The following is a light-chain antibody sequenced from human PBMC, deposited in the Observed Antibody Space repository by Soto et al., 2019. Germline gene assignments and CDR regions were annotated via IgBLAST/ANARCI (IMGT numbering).Light chain of an antibody. CDR3: QQYVRSPWT. CDR1: QSVSSSY. J-gene: IGKJ1*01. CDR2: GAS. Sequence: EIVLTQSPGTLSLSPGERATLSCRASQSVSSSYLAWYQQKGGQAPSLLIYGASSRATGIPDRFSGSGSGTDFTLTISRLEPEDFAVYYCQQYVRSPWTVGQGTKVEIK. V-gene: IGKV3-20*01.